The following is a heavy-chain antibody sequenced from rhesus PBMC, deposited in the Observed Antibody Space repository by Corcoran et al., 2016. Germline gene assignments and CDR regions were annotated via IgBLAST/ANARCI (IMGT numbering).Heavy chain of an antibody. CDR3: GRGGGGTTWGDD. Sequence: QVTLKESGPALVKPTQTLTLTCTFSGFSLTTSGMGVGWIRQPPGKALEWLALISWDDVKRNNELLKSEVTSSKNDSKIQGCPKRANSEPVDTATYYWGRGGGGTTWGDDWGQGGLVTVSS. CDR2: ISWDDVK. D-gene: IGHD1-14*01. CDR1: GFSLTTSGMG. V-gene: IGHV2-152*01. J-gene: IGHJ4*01.